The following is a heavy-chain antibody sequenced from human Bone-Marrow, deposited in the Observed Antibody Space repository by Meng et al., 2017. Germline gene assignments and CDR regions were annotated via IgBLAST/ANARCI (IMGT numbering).Heavy chain of an antibody. V-gene: IGHV4-61*01. J-gene: IGHJ4*02. CDR1: GGSVSSGSYY. CDR3: ARERGEYYYDSSGYYYPGNFDY. CDR2: INHSGST. Sequence: SETLSLTCTVSGGSVSSGSYYWSWIRQPPGKGLEWIGEINHSGSTNYNPSLKSRVTISVDTSKNQFSLKLSSVTAADTAVYYCARERGEYYYDSSGYYYPGNFDYWGQGTLVTGSS. D-gene: IGHD3-22*01.